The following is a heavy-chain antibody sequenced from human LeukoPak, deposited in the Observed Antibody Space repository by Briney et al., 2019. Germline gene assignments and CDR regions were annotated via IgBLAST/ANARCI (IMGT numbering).Heavy chain of an antibody. CDR2: ISGGAGST. D-gene: IGHD3-3*01. J-gene: IGHJ6*03. CDR3: AKDKYNFWSGSNYYYMDV. CDR1: GFTFSNYW. V-gene: IGHV3-23*01. Sequence: PGGSLRLSCAASGFTFSNYWMGWVRQAPGKGLECVSVISGGAGSTYYADSVKGRFTISRDNSKNTLYLQMNSLRAEDTAVYYCAKDKYNFWSGSNYYYMDVWGKGTTVTVSS.